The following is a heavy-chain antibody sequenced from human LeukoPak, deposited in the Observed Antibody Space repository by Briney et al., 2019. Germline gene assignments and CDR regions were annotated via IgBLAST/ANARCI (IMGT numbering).Heavy chain of an antibody. J-gene: IGHJ4*02. D-gene: IGHD3-10*01. CDR3: TTGYYGSGNIDY. CDR1: GFTFSNAW. V-gene: IGHV3-15*01. Sequence: GGSLRLSCAASGFTFSNAWMSWVRQAPGKGLEWVGRIKSKTDGGTTDYAAPVKGRFTISRDDSKNTLYLQMNSLKAEDTAVYYCTTGYYGSGNIDYWGQGTQVTVSS. CDR2: IKSKTDGGTT.